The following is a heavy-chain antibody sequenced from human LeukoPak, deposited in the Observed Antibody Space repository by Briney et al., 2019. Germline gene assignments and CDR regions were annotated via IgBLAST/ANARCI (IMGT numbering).Heavy chain of an antibody. J-gene: IGHJ6*04. Sequence: ASVKVSCKVSGCALTELSVHWVRQAPGQGLEWMGRINPNSGGTNYAQKFQGRVTMTRDTSISTAYMELSRLRSDDTAVYYCSNSDILTGYYPDVWGKETTVTVSS. V-gene: IGHV1-2*06. D-gene: IGHD3-9*01. CDR1: GCALTELS. CDR2: INPNSGGT. CDR3: SNSDILTGYYPDV.